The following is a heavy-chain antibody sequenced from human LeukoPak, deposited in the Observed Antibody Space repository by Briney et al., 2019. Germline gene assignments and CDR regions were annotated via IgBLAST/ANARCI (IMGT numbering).Heavy chain of an antibody. V-gene: IGHV3-66*02. Sequence: AGGSLRLSCASSGFTFDDYGMSWVRQAPGKGLEWVSVIYSGGSTYYADSVKGRFTISRDNSKNTLYLQMNSLRAEDTAVYYCARAVTVFDAFDIWGQGTMVTVSS. J-gene: IGHJ3*02. CDR2: IYSGGST. CDR3: ARAVTVFDAFDI. D-gene: IGHD4-11*01. CDR1: GFTFDDYG.